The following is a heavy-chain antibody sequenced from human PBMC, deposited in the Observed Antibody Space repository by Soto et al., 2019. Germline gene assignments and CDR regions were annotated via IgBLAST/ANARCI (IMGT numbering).Heavy chain of an antibody. CDR2: ISSSSSYI. CDR3: ARDPDTAMVKPTFDY. J-gene: IGHJ4*02. V-gene: IGHV3-21*01. Sequence: GGSLRLSCAASGFTFSSYSMNWVRQAPGKGLEWVSSISSSSSYIYYADSVKGRLTISRDNAKNSLYLQMNSLRAEDTAVYYCARDPDTAMVKPTFDYWGQGTLVTVSS. CDR1: GFTFSSYS. D-gene: IGHD5-18*01.